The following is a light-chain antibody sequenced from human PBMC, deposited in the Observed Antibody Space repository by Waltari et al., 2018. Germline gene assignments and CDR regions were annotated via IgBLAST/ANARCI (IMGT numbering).Light chain of an antibody. CDR1: QRIGGN. Sequence: EIVMTQFPRTLSVSPGERVTLSCRASQRIGGNLAWYQQKPGQAPRLLLYHASTRATGVPARVGGSASGSDFYLTISSMQSEDYAVYYCHQYNNWPLYTFGQGTKLEIK. V-gene: IGKV3-15*01. CDR3: HQYNNWPLYT. CDR2: HAS. J-gene: IGKJ2*01.